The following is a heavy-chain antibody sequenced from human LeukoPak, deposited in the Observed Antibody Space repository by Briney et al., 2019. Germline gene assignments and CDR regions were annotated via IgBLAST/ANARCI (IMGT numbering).Heavy chain of an antibody. CDR1: GFTFSSYG. D-gene: IGHD6-13*01. V-gene: IGHV3-30*18. J-gene: IGHJ4*02. Sequence: TGGSLRHSCAPSGFTFSSYGMHWVRQAPSKGLEWVAVISYDGNNKYYADSVKGRFTISRDNPKNTLFLQMNSLIAEDTALYYCAKGRLAAAFTRGENYWGQGTLVTVSS. CDR2: ISYDGNNK. CDR3: AKGRLAAAFTRGENY.